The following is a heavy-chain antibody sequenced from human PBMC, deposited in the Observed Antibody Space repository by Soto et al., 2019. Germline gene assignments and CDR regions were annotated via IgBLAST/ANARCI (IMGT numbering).Heavy chain of an antibody. CDR1: GGSFTSYN. J-gene: IGHJ5*02. D-gene: IGHD4-17*01. Sequence: ASVKVSCKASGGSFTSYNLQWVRQAPGQGLEWMGRINPMADVLHYAQRFQGRVTITADRSTGIGYMELSSLTTEDTAVYYCAKGGDRNRDYPRDPWGQGTLVTVSS. V-gene: IGHV1-69*02. CDR3: AKGGDRNRDYPRDP. CDR2: INPMADVL.